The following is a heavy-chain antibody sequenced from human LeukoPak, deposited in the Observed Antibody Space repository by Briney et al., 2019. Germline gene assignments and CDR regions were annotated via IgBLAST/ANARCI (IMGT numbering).Heavy chain of an antibody. CDR2: IYYSGST. CDR1: GGSISGSSYY. CDR3: ARDTPDPIFTINNWFDP. Sequence: SETLSLTCTVSGGSISGSSYYWGWIRQPPGKGLEWIGSIYYSGSTYYNPSLKSRVTISVDTSKNQFSLKLSSVTAADTAVYYCARDTPDPIFTINNWFDPWGQGTLVTVSS. V-gene: IGHV4-39*07. D-gene: IGHD3-10*01. J-gene: IGHJ5*02.